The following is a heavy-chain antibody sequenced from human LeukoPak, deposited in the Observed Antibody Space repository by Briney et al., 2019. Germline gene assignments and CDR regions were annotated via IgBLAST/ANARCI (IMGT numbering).Heavy chain of an antibody. D-gene: IGHD3-22*01. CDR3: AKDWYYYDSSGLEV. CDR1: GFTFSSYG. V-gene: IGHV3-30*02. J-gene: IGHJ4*02. Sequence: GGSLRPSCAASGFTFSSYGMHWVRQAPGKGLEWVAFIRYDGSNKYYADSVKGRFTISRDNSKNTLYLQMNSLRAEDTAVYYCAKDWYYYDSSGLEVWGQGTLVTVSS. CDR2: IRYDGSNK.